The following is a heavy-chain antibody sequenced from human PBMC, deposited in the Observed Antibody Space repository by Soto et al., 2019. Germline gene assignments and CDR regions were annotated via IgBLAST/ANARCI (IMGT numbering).Heavy chain of an antibody. D-gene: IGHD4-17*01. Sequence: PGESLKISCKGSGYKFINYWIGWVRQMPGKGLEWMGIIYPDDSDIRYSPSFQGQVTISADRSISTAYLQWSSLKASDTAMYYCARWAEGVTTPHFDYWGQGTLVTVSS. CDR3: ARWAEGVTTPHFDY. CDR2: IYPDDSDI. V-gene: IGHV5-51*01. CDR1: GYKFINYW. J-gene: IGHJ4*01.